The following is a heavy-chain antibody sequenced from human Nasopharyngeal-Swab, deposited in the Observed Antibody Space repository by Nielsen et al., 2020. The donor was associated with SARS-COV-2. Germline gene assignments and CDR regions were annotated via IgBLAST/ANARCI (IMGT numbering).Heavy chain of an antibody. J-gene: IGHJ4*02. CDR3: AKGRITMTPFDY. CDR2: ISGSGGST. D-gene: IGHD3-22*01. CDR1: GFTFSSYA. Sequence: LSLTCAASGFTFSSYAMSWVRQAPGKGLEWVSAISGSGGSTYYADSVKGRFTISRDNSKNTLYLQMNSLRAEDTAVYYCAKGRITMTPFDYWGQGTLVTVSS. V-gene: IGHV3-23*01.